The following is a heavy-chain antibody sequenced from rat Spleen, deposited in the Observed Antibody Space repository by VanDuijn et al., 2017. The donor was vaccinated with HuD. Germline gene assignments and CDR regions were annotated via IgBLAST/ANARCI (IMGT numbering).Heavy chain of an antibody. D-gene: IGHD1-5*01. CDR2: ISTSGGST. CDR1: GFTFSNYD. Sequence: EVQLVESGGGLVQPGRSLKLSCAASGFTFSNYDMAWVRQAPTKGLAWVASISTSGGSTYYRDSVKGRFTISRDNAKSTLYLQMNSLRSEDTATYYCTRDIGSYYVMDAWGQGASVTVSS. J-gene: IGHJ4*01. V-gene: IGHV5-27*01. CDR3: TRDIGSYYVMDA.